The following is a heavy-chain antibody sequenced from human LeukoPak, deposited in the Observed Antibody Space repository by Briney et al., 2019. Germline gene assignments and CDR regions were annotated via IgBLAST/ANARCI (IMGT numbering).Heavy chain of an antibody. CDR2: INHSGST. CDR1: GGSFSGYY. CDR3: ASLRPSGYYFDY. V-gene: IGHV4-34*01. J-gene: IGHJ4*02. D-gene: IGHD5-12*01. Sequence: SETLSLTCAVYGGSFSGYYWSWIRQTPGKGLEWIGEINHSGSTNYNPSLKSRVTISVDTSKNQFSLKLSSVTAADTAVYYCASLRPSGYYFDYWGQGTLVTVSS.